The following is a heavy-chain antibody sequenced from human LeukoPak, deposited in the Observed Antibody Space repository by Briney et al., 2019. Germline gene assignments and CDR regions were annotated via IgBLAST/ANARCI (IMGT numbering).Heavy chain of an antibody. Sequence: ASVKVSCKASGYTFASYGISWVRQAPGQGLEWMGWISACNGNTNYAQKLQGRVTMATDTSTSTAYMELRSLRSDDTAVYYCARSLIDSSGYYPLYFDYWGQGTLVTVSS. D-gene: IGHD3-22*01. CDR1: GYTFASYG. J-gene: IGHJ4*02. CDR3: ARSLIDSSGYYPLYFDY. CDR2: ISACNGNT. V-gene: IGHV1-18*01.